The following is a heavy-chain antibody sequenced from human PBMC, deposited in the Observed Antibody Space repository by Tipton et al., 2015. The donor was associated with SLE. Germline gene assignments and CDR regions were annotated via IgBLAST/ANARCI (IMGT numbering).Heavy chain of an antibody. J-gene: IGHJ4*02. CDR1: GFTFSTSA. CDR3: ARGRGGEFLDY. D-gene: IGHD3-16*01. CDR2: IWYDGSNK. V-gene: IGHV3-33*01. Sequence: RSLRLSCAASGFTFSTSAMHWVRQAPGKGLGWVAVIWYDGSNKFYADSVKGRFTISRDNSKNTVSLQMNSLRVEGTAVYFCARGRGGEFLDYWGQGTLVTVSS.